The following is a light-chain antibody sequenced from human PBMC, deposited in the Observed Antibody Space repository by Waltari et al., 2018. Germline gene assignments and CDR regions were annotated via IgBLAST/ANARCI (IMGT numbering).Light chain of an antibody. Sequence: EIVMTQSPATLSVSPGEGATLSCRASQNINSHLAWYQQQPGQTPRRLIYGASTRAIGIPARFSGSGSGTEFTLTISSLQSEDFALYYCQQYNNWPPWTFGQGTKVEIK. CDR2: GAS. V-gene: IGKV3D-15*01. J-gene: IGKJ1*01. CDR1: QNINSH. CDR3: QQYNNWPPWT.